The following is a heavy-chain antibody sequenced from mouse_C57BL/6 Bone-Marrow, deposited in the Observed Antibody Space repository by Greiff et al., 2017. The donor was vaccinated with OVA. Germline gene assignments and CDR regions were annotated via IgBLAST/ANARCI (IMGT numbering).Heavy chain of an antibody. Sequence: QVQLQQSGAELVRPGASVKMSCKASGYTFTSYNMHWVKQTPRQGLEWIGAIYPGNGDTSYNQKFKGKATLTVDKSSSTAYMQLSSLTSEDSAVYFYARKRAYYSNYWFYGDWYFDDWGQGTTVTVSS. CDR1: GYTFTSYN. CDR3: ARKRAYYSNYWFYGDWYFDD. D-gene: IGHD2-5*01. J-gene: IGHJ1*01. V-gene: IGHV1-12*01. CDR2: IYPGNGDT.